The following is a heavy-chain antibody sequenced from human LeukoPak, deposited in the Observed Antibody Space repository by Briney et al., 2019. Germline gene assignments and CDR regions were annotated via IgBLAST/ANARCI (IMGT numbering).Heavy chain of an antibody. V-gene: IGHV3-48*04. Sequence: GGSLRLSCAASGFTFSNYWMNWVRQAPGKGLELVSYTSSSGSTIYYADSVKGRFTISRDNAKNSLYLQMNSRRAEDTAVYYCVRACGGSCYSLVGRNDYWGQGTLVTVSS. CDR1: GFTFSNYW. D-gene: IGHD2-15*01. CDR3: VRACGGSCYSLVGRNDY. CDR2: TSSSGSTI. J-gene: IGHJ4*02.